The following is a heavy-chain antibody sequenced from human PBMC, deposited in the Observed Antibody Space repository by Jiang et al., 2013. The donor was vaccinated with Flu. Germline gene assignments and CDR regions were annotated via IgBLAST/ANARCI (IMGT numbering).Heavy chain of an antibody. Sequence: LTCTVSGGSVSSGSYYWSWIRQPPGKGLEWIGYIYYSGSTNYNPSLKSRVTISVDTSKNQFSLKLSSVTAADTAVYYCASGGVDRPDYDFWSAPGGHYYYYMDVWGKGTTVTVSS. CDR3: ASGGVDRPDYDFWSAPGGHYYYYMDV. CDR2: IYYSGST. J-gene: IGHJ6*03. CDR1: GGSVSSGSYY. V-gene: IGHV4-61*01. D-gene: IGHD3-3*01.